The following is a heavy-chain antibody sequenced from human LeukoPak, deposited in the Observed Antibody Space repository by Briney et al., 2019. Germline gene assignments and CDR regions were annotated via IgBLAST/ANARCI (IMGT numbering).Heavy chain of an antibody. Sequence: SVKVSCKASGDTFSSYAISWVRQAPGQGLEWMGRIIPILGIANYAQKFQGRVTINADKSTSTAYMELSSLRSEDTAVYYCARDGVGVAWFGYCSSRSCPNWFDPWGQGTLVTVSS. J-gene: IGHJ5*02. CDR3: ARDGVGVAWFGYCSSRSCPNWFDP. V-gene: IGHV1-69*04. CDR2: IIPILGIA. CDR1: GDTFSSYA. D-gene: IGHD2-2*01.